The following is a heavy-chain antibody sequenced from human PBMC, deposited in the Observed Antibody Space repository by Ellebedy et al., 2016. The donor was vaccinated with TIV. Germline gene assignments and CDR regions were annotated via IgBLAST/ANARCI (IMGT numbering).Heavy chain of an antibody. CDR1: GFTFSSYG. J-gene: IGHJ4*02. CDR2: ISYDGSNK. CDR3: AKSPRLRYFDWLLYGVDY. Sequence: GESLKISXAASGFTFSSYGMHWVRQAPGKGLEWVAVISYDGSNKYYADSVKGRFTISRDNSKNTLYLQMNSLRAEDTAVYYCAKSPRLRYFDWLLYGVDYWGQGTLVTVSS. V-gene: IGHV3-30*18. D-gene: IGHD3-9*01.